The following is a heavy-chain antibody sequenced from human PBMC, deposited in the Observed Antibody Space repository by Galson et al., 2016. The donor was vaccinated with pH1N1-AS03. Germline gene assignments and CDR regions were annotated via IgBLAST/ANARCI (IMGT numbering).Heavy chain of an antibody. CDR3: ARGLKSMLRGVIDNYYGMDV. CDR2: ININDGVT. J-gene: IGHJ6*02. CDR1: GYIFSDYY. V-gene: IGHV1-2*02. D-gene: IGHD3-10*01. Sequence: SVKVSCKASGYIFSDYYMHWVRQAPGQGLEWMAWININDGVTNYAQKFHGRVTMRRDTSISTAYMELSRLGADDTAVYYCARGLKSMLRGVIDNYYGMDVWGRGTTVTVSS.